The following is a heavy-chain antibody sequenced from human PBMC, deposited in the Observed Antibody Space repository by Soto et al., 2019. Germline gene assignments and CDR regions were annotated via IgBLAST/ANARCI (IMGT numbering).Heavy chain of an antibody. V-gene: IGHV4-30-4*01. CDR3: ARGPSGDKVDY. D-gene: IGHD7-27*01. CDR2: IYDGWST. J-gene: IGHJ4*02. Sequence: QVQLQESGPGLVKPSQTLSLTCTVSGDSISKVKYCWSWIRQPPDKGLKWIGHIYDGWSTYNNPSLTSRGTISVDTSKNQFSLQLRSVSAADTAVYYCARGPSGDKVDYWGQGTLVTVSS. CDR1: GDSISKVKYC.